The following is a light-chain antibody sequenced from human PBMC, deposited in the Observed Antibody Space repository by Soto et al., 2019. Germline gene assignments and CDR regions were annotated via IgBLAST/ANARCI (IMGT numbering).Light chain of an antibody. Sequence: DIQISLSASSLSASVGDRVTITCRSSEDISTWLAWYQQKPGKAPKLLIYAASSLQSGVPSRFSGSGSGTDFTLTISSLQPEDFATYYCQHADSFPLITFGQGTRLEI. J-gene: IGKJ5*01. CDR1: EDISTW. CDR3: QHADSFPLIT. CDR2: AAS. V-gene: IGKV1-12*01.